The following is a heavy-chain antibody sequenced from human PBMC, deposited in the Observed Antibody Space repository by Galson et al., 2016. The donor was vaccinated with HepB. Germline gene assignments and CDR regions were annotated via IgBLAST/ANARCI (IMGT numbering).Heavy chain of an antibody. D-gene: IGHD3-9*01. CDR2: IIPTSATA. J-gene: IGHJ6*02. CDR3: ARLLRKYYDILTGDYRGDMDV. Sequence: SVKVSCKASRDTLSSNAISWVRQAPGQGLEWMGGIIPTSATANYAQKFQGRVTMTADRSTSTVYMELSSLRSEDTAVYYCARLLRKYYDILTGDYRGDMDVWGQGTTVTVSS. CDR1: RDTLSSNA. V-gene: IGHV1-69*06.